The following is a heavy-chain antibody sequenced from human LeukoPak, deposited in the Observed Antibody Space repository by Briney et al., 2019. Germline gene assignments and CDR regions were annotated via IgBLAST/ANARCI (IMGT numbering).Heavy chain of an antibody. Sequence: GGSLRLSCAASGFTFSSYTFNWVRQAPGKGLEWVSAISGDSRYIYYTDSVRGRFTISRDNAENSLYLQMHSLRVEDTAVYYCARDMRGYYDSSGYDYWGQGTLVTVSS. V-gene: IGHV3-21*01. CDR3: ARDMRGYYDSSGYDY. J-gene: IGHJ4*02. CDR2: ISGDSRYI. CDR1: GFTFSSYT. D-gene: IGHD3-22*01.